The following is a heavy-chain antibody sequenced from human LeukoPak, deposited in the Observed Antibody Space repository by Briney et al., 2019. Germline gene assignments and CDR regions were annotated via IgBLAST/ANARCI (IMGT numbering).Heavy chain of an antibody. V-gene: IGHV3-33*06. CDR2: LWFDGSNT. J-gene: IGHJ2*01. CDR3: PKDPYYYDSSDYLRDVRGYFDL. CDR1: GFTFSSYG. D-gene: IGHD3-22*01. Sequence: GRSLRLSCAASGFTFSSYGVHWVRQAPGKGLEWVAVLWFDGSNTYYADSVKGRFTISRDNSKNTLYLQMNSLRAEDTAVYYCPKDPYYYDSSDYLRDVRGYFDLWGRGTLVTVSS.